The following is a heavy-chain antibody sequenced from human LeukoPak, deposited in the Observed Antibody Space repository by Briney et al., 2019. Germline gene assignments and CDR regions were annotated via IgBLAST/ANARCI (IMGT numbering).Heavy chain of an antibody. Sequence: SVKVSCKASRGTFSSYAISWVRQAPGQGLEWMGGIIPIFGTANYAQKFQGRVTITADESTSTAYMELSSLRSEDTAVYYCARDPPYSTSYYYYYMDVWGKGTTVTVSS. V-gene: IGHV1-69*13. J-gene: IGHJ6*03. D-gene: IGHD6-6*01. CDR1: RGTFSSYA. CDR2: IIPIFGTA. CDR3: ARDPPYSTSYYYYYMDV.